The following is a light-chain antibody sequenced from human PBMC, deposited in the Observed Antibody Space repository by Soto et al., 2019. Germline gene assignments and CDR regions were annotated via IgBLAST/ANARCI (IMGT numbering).Light chain of an antibody. CDR3: QHSSSSLIT. CDR2: AAS. J-gene: IGKJ5*01. Sequence: SQRDRAILNGKVCQSVSSSYLAWYQQKPGLVPRLLLFAASSRATGIPHRFSGSGSWTAFTITIFILEPEDFAVYYCQHSSSSLITFAHGTLLDIK. V-gene: IGKV3-20*01. CDR1: QSVSSSY.